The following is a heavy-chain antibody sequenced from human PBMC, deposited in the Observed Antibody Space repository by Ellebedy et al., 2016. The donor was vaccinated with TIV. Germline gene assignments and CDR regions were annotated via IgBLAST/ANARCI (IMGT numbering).Heavy chain of an antibody. V-gene: IGHV4-59*08. CDR1: AGSISNYY. D-gene: IGHD3-22*01. J-gene: IGHJ4*02. Sequence: MPSETLSLTCTVSAGSISNYYWSRIRQPPGKGLEWNGYIYYSGSTNYNPSLKSRVTMSVDSSRNQFSLKLSSVTAADTAVFYCARTSYYDSSGYPLFDYWGQGTLVTVSS. CDR3: ARTSYYDSSGYPLFDY. CDR2: IYYSGST.